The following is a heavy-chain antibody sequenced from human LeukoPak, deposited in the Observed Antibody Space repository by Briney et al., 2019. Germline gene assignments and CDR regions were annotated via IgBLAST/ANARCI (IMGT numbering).Heavy chain of an antibody. V-gene: IGHV4-4*07. CDR2: IHISGRT. J-gene: IGHJ4*02. CDR1: GGSMSSY. Sequence: SETLSLTCTVSGGSMSSYWSWIRQPAGKGLEWIGRIHISGRTDYNPSLESRVTMSVDTSKNQFSLKLASVTAADTAVYYCARAGNNWSFDYWGQGTLVTVSS. D-gene: IGHD1-1*01. CDR3: ARAGNNWSFDY.